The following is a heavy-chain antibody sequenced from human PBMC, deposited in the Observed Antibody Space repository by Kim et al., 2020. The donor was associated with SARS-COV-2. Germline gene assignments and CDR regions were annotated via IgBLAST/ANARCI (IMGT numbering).Heavy chain of an antibody. CDR3: ARDDSSGYYYFDY. Sequence: YYVESVKGRFTISRDNAKNSLYLQMNSLRAEDTAVYYCARDDSSGYYYFDYWGQGTLVTVSS. J-gene: IGHJ4*02. D-gene: IGHD3-22*01. V-gene: IGHV3-7*01.